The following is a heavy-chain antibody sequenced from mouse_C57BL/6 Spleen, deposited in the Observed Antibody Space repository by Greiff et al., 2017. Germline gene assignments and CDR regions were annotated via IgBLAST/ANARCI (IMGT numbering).Heavy chain of an antibody. CDR2: INPNNGGT. D-gene: IGHD1-1*01. V-gene: IGHV1-26*01. CDR1: GYTFTDYY. Sequence: VQLQQSGPELVKPGASVKISCKASGYTFTDYYMNWVKQSHGKSLEWIGDINPNNGGTSYNQKFKGKATLTVDKSSSTAYMELRSLTSEDSAVYYCARGSSYVDFDYWGQGTTLTVSS. CDR3: ARGSSYVDFDY. J-gene: IGHJ2*01.